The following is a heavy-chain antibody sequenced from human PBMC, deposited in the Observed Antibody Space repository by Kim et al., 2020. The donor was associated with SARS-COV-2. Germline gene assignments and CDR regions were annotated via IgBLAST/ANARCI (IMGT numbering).Heavy chain of an antibody. Sequence: SVKVSCKAYGVTFSTYAISWVRQAHGQGLEWMGRIIPILGIANYAQKFQGRVTITADKSTSTAYMELSSLRSEDTAVYYCARDLGDWNYYYYGMDVWGQWTTVTVSS. D-gene: IGHD2-21*02. CDR2: IIPILGIA. CDR3: ARDLGDWNYYYYGMDV. V-gene: IGHV1-69*04. CDR1: GVTFSTYA. J-gene: IGHJ6*02.